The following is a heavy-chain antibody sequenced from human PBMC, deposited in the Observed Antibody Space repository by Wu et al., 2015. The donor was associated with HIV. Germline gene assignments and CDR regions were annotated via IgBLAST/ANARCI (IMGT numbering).Heavy chain of an antibody. CDR2: INPNSGGT. Sequence: QVQLVQSGAEVRKPGASVKISCKASGYTFTSYYVHWVRQAPGQGLEWMGWINPNSGGTNYAQTFQGRVTLTRDTSISTAYMELSSLRSDDTAVYFCARPRFSGNYHLDYWGQGTLVTVSS. V-gene: IGHV1-2*02. CDR1: GYTFTSYY. J-gene: IGHJ4*02. D-gene: IGHD1-26*01. CDR3: ARPRFSGNYHLDY.